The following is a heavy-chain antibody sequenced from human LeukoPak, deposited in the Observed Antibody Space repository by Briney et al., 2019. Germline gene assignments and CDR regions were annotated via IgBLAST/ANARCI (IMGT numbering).Heavy chain of an antibody. CDR3: ARGWPRYHYDSSGSRPYYFDY. V-gene: IGHV3-48*04. Sequence: GGSLRLSCAASGFTFSSYGMHWVRQAPGKGMEWVSYISSSGSSIFYADSVKGRFTISRDNAKKSLFLQMDSLRVEDTVVFYCARGWPRYHYDSSGSRPYYFDYWGQEPWSPSPQ. D-gene: IGHD3-22*01. J-gene: IGHJ4*01. CDR2: ISSSGSSI. CDR1: GFTFSSYG.